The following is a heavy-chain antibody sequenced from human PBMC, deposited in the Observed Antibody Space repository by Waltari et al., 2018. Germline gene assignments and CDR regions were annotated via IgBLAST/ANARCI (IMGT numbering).Heavy chain of an antibody. CDR3: ARSSYYDFWSGYYKFDI. V-gene: IGHV4-4*07. CDR2: IYTSGST. D-gene: IGHD3-3*01. CDR1: GGSISSYY. Sequence: QVQLQESGPGLVKPSETLSLTCTVSGGSISSYYWSWIRQTAGKGLEWIGRIYTSGSTNYNPSLKSRVTMSVDTSKNQFSLKLSSVTAADTAVYYCARSSYYDFWSGYYKFDIWGQGTMVTVSS. J-gene: IGHJ3*02.